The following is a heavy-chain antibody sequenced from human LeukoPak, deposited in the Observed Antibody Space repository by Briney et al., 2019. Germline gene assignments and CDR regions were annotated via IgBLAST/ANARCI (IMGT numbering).Heavy chain of an antibody. D-gene: IGHD1-1*01. Sequence: GGSLRLSCAASGFTFSSYAMHWVRQAPGKGLEWVAFIWFDGSNKHYADSVKGRFTISGDNSEDTLYLQMNSLRAEDTAVYYCVRDPSGSGFAFDSWGQGALVTVSS. CDR1: GFTFSSYA. J-gene: IGHJ4*02. V-gene: IGHV3-33*08. CDR2: IWFDGSNK. CDR3: VRDPSGSGFAFDS.